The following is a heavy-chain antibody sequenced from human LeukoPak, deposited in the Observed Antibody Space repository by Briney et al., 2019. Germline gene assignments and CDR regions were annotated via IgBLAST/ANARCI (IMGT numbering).Heavy chain of an antibody. CDR3: ARDASHFDSSGYFHNYYYGMDV. V-gene: IGHV3-48*03. D-gene: IGHD3-22*01. CDR2: IGNDGRMM. Sequence: GVSLRLSCAASGFTLSRHPMNLVRQAPGKGLEWASYIGNDGRMMYYADSVKGRFTISRDSAKNSLYLQMNSLGADDTAVYYCARDASHFDSSGYFHNYYYGMDVWGQGTTVTVSS. CDR1: GFTLSRHP. J-gene: IGHJ6*02.